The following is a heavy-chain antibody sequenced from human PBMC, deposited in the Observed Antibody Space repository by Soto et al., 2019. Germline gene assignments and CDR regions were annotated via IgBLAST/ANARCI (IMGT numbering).Heavy chain of an antibody. Sequence: QVQVVESGGGVVQPGRSLRLSCAASGFTFSSFGMHWVRQAPGKGLEWVSLIWYDGSKKSYGDSVKGRFTISRDTSRNTVYLPMNGLGADDTADYYCARDASYYRLWSCYYPSGNCMDVWGQGTTVTVSS. V-gene: IGHV3-33*01. CDR1: GFTFSSFG. CDR3: ARDASYYRLWSCYYPSGNCMDV. CDR2: IWYDGSKK. J-gene: IGHJ6*02. D-gene: IGHD3-3*01.